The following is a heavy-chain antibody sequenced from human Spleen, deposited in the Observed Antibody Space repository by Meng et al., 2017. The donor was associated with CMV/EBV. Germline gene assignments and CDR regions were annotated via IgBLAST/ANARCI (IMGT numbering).Heavy chain of an antibody. CDR1: GYTFTGYY. CDR2: INPNSGGT. CDR3: ARAAGRGCSSTSCYFGWFDP. D-gene: IGHD2-2*01. V-gene: IGHV1-2*02. J-gene: IGHJ5*02. Sequence: ASVKVSCKASGYTFTGYYMHWVRQAPGQGLEWMGWINPNSGGTNYAQKFQGRVTMTRDTSISTAYMELSRLRSDDTAVYYCARAAGRGCSSTSCYFGWFDPWGQGTLVTVSS.